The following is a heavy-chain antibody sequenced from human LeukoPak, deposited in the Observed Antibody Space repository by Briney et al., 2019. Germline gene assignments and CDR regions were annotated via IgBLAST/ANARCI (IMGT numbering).Heavy chain of an antibody. Sequence: SVKVSCKASGGTFSSYAISWVRQAPGQGLEWMGRIIPILGIANYAQKFQGRVTITADKSTSTAYMELSSLRSEDTAVYYCARDLDSDTYPDYWGQGTLVTVSS. J-gene: IGHJ4*02. CDR1: GGTFSSYA. CDR3: ARDLDSDTYPDY. D-gene: IGHD5-18*01. CDR2: IIPILGIA. V-gene: IGHV1-69*04.